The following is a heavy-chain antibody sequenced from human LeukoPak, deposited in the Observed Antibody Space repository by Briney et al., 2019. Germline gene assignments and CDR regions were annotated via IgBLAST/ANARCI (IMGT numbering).Heavy chain of an antibody. CDR1: GYTFTGYY. J-gene: IGHJ4*02. D-gene: IGHD2-2*01. Sequence: GASVKVSCKASGYTFTGYYMHWVRQAPGQGLEWMGWINPNSGGTNYAQKFQGRVTMTRDTSISTAYMELSRLRSDDTAVYYCAREYQIGIYYFDYWGQGTLVTVSS. V-gene: IGHV1-2*02. CDR2: INPNSGGT. CDR3: AREYQIGIYYFDY.